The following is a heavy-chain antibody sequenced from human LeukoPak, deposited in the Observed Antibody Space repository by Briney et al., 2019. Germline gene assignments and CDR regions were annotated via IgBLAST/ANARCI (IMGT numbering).Heavy chain of an antibody. V-gene: IGHV1-69*04. CDR2: IIPILGIA. Sequence: ASVKVSCKASGGTFSSYAISWVRQAPGQGLEWMGRIIPILGIANYAQKFQGRVTITADKSTSTAYMELSSLRSEDTAVYYCARGASGSYYVDYWGQGTLVTVSS. CDR1: GGTFSSYA. J-gene: IGHJ4*02. D-gene: IGHD1-26*01. CDR3: ARGASGSYYVDY.